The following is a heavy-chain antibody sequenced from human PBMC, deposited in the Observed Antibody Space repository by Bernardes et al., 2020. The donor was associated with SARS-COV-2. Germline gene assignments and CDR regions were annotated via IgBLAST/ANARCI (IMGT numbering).Heavy chain of an antibody. CDR2: IYYSGST. Sequence: SETLSLTCTVSSGSINNHYLSWVRQPPGKGLEWIVYIYYSGSTHYNPSLKSRVTISLDTSKNQVSLRLISVTAADTAVYYCARWGSGSSHYYYYYGMDVWGQGTTVTVSS. V-gene: IGHV4-59*11. CDR3: ARWGSGSSHYYYYYGMDV. CDR1: SGSINNHY. J-gene: IGHJ6*02. D-gene: IGHD3-16*01.